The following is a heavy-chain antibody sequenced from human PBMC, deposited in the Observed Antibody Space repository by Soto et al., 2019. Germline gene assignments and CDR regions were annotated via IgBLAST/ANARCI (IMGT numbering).Heavy chain of an antibody. V-gene: IGHV4-34*01. CDR2: INDRGSI. CDR1: GGSFSGYY. CDR3: ERESHDTWTRSPWVWYFDL. D-gene: IGHD3-9*01. J-gene: IGHJ2*01. Sequence: QVQLQQWGAGPLRPLETLSLTCGVSGGSFSGYYWAWIRQSPGKGLEWIGEINDRGSINYNPSLKSRISISVATSKRSLSLKMRSATAANTTVYYGERESHDTWTRSPWVWYFDLWGRGTLVTVSS.